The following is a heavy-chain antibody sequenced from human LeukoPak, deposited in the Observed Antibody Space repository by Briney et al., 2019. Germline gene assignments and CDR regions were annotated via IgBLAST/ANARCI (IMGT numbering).Heavy chain of an antibody. V-gene: IGHV3-48*01. Sequence: GGSLRLSCAASGFTFSSYGMHCVRQAPGKGLEWVSYISTSSNTIYYADSVKGRFTISRDNAKNSLYLQMNSLRAEDTAVYYCARGVGYYDSSGYYYFDYWGQGTLVTVSS. CDR1: GFTFSSYG. J-gene: IGHJ4*02. CDR2: ISTSSNTI. CDR3: ARGVGYYDSSGYYYFDY. D-gene: IGHD3-22*01.